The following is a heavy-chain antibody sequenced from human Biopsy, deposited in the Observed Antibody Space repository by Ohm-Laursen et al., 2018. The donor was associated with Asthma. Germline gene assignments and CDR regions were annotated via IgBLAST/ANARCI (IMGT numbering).Heavy chain of an antibody. D-gene: IGHD3-3*01. J-gene: IGHJ6*02. CDR3: ARGAYYDFWSGYSRPIPGYYGMDV. V-gene: IGHV3-30*03. CDR2: ISYDGRNK. CDR1: GFTFNSYG. Sequence: SLRLSCAATGFTFNSYGMHWVRQAPGKGLEWVAVISYDGRNKYYGDSVKGRFTISRDNSKNTVYLQMISLRVEDTSVYYCARGAYYDFWSGYSRPIPGYYGMDVWGQGTTVTVSS.